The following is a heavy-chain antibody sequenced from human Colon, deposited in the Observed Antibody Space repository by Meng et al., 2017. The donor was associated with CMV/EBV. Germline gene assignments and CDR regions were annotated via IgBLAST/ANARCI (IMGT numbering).Heavy chain of an antibody. J-gene: IGHJ4*02. Sequence: GGSLRLSCTASGLTFSDSFMSWVRHAPGKGLEWVANIKQDGSEKFYVDSVKGRFTISRDNARKSLYLQMDKLRAEDTAVYYCARLVVGDNDYFDYWGQGTLVTVSS. D-gene: IGHD2-15*01. V-gene: IGHV3-7*01. CDR3: ARLVVGDNDYFDY. CDR2: IKQDGSEK. CDR1: GLTFSDSF.